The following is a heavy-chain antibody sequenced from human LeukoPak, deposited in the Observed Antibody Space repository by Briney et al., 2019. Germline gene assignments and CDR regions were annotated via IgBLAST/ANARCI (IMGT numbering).Heavy chain of an antibody. J-gene: IGHJ4*02. Sequence: PGGSLRLSCAASGFSFSNYGMHWVRQAPGKGLEWVAVIWYDGSNKYYADSVKGRFTISRDNSKNTLYLQMNSLRADDTAVYYCAKPLTTKYYFDYWGQGTLVTVSS. D-gene: IGHD4-17*01. V-gene: IGHV3-30*02. CDR3: AKPLTTKYYFDY. CDR2: IWYDGSNK. CDR1: GFSFSNYG.